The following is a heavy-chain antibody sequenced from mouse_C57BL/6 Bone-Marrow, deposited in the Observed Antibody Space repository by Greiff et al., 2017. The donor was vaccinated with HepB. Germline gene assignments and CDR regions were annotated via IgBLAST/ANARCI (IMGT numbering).Heavy chain of an antibody. Sequence: VQLQQSGAELARPGASVKMSCKASGYTFTSYTMHWVTQRPGQGLEWIGYINPSSGYTKYNQKFKDKATLTADKSSSTAYMQLSSLTSEDSAVYYCAREGIYYDYDGAWFAYWGQGTLVTVSA. CDR3: AREGIYYDYDGAWFAY. V-gene: IGHV1-4*01. D-gene: IGHD2-4*01. CDR2: INPSSGYT. CDR1: GYTFTSYT. J-gene: IGHJ3*01.